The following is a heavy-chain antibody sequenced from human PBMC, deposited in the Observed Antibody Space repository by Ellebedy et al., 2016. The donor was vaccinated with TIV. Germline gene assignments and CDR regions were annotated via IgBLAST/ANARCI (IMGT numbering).Heavy chain of an antibody. V-gene: IGHV1-46*01. Sequence: AASVKVSCKASGYTFTSYYIHWVRQAPGQGLEWMGIINPGGGSTSYAQNFQGRVTMTSDTSTSPVYMELSRQRSEEPAVYYCARAYRGNDAFDIWGQGTMVTVSS. CDR3: ARAYRGNDAFDI. CDR1: GYTFTSYY. D-gene: IGHD1-26*01. J-gene: IGHJ3*02. CDR2: INPGGGST.